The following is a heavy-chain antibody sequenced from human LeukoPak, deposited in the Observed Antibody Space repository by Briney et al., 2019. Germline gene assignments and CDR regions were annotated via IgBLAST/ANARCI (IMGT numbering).Heavy chain of an antibody. CDR1: GFTFNEYV. CDR3: VKEADNSGKYYMDV. Sequence: PGGSLTLSCAVSGFTFNEYVMSWARPAPGSGLEWVSAVSSSGFSTYYADSVKGRFTISRDNFKNTLYLQLNSLRGEDTAVYYCVKEADNSGKYYMDVWGKGTTVTVSS. V-gene: IGHV3-23*01. J-gene: IGHJ6*03. D-gene: IGHD2/OR15-2a*01. CDR2: VSSSGFST.